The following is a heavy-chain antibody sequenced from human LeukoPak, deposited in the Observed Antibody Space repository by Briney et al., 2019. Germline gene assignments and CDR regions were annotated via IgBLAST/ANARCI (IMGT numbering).Heavy chain of an antibody. D-gene: IGHD3-22*01. CDR1: GFNFSSYW. V-gene: IGHV3-74*01. CDR3: ARSHYYDSSGSFNFDYGLDV. CDR2: INSDGSSI. Sequence: GGSLRLSCVASGFNFSSYWMHWVRQAPGKEPVRVSRINSDGSSIRYANSVKGRFTISRDNANNTLDLQMSSLRAEDTAVYYCARSHYYDSSGSFNFDYGLDVWGQGTTVIVSS. J-gene: IGHJ6*02.